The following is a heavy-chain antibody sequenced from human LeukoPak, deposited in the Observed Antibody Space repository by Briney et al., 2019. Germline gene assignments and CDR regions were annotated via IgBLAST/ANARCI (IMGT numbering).Heavy chain of an antibody. Sequence: ASVKVSCKASGGTFSSYAISWVRQAPGQGLEWMGRIIPILGIANYAQKFQGRVTITADKSTSTAYMELSSLRSEDTAVYYCARVVDTARVNLWWRGDAFDIWGQGTMVTVSS. CDR3: ARVVDTARVNLWWRGDAFDI. D-gene: IGHD5-18*01. CDR1: GGTFSSYA. CDR2: IIPILGIA. V-gene: IGHV1-69*04. J-gene: IGHJ3*02.